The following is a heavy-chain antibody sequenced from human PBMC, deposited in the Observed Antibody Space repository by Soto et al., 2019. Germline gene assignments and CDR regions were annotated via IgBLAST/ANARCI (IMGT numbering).Heavy chain of an antibody. J-gene: IGHJ4*02. CDR3: ATRSPAFDF. V-gene: IGHV1-18*01. Sequence: QVQLVQSGPEVKKPGASVKVSCKTSGYTFTTYGISWVRQAPGQGLEWMGWISTYKGNTNYAQKFQGRVTMTTDTSTSTAYMELRSLRSDDTAVYYCATRSPAFDFWGQGTLVTVSS. CDR1: GYTFTTYG. CDR2: ISTYKGNT.